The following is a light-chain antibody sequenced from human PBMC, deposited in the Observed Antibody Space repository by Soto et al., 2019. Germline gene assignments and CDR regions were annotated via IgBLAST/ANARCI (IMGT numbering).Light chain of an antibody. CDR1: SSNIGAGFD. CDR2: HNT. J-gene: IGLJ1*01. CDR3: QSSDSDMTESDV. Sequence: QSVLTQPPSVSGAPWQTVTVSCTGSSSNIGAGFDVHWYQLVPGGAPRLLIYHNTKPPSGVPDRCSGSKSGATSSLAITGLQAKDEADYYCQSSDSDMTESDVFGTGTKVTVL. V-gene: IGLV1-40*03.